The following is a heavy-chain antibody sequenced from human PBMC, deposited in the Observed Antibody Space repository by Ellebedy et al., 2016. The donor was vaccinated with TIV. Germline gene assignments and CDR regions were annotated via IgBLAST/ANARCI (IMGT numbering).Heavy chain of an antibody. CDR3: ARMSSGYVAS. CDR1: GFSFRSYW. Sequence: PGGSLRLSCAASGFSFRSYWMIWVRQAPGKGLEWLANINQDGSQSFYVDAVKGRFTISRDNAKTSLYLQMNNLRFEDTALYFCARMSSGYVASWGQGTRVTVSS. V-gene: IGHV3-7*01. CDR2: INQDGSQS. D-gene: IGHD3-22*01. J-gene: IGHJ4*02.